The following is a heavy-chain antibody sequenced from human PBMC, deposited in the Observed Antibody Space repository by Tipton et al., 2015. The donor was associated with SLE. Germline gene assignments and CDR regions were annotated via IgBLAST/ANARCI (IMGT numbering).Heavy chain of an antibody. Sequence: GSLRLSCAASGFMFSSYEMSWVRQAPGKGLEWVSYVSRNGDTIYYADSVKGRFTVSRDNAKNSLYLQMKSLRPEDTAVYCCARDLSLYAMDYWGQGTLVTVSS. CDR1: GFMFSSYE. CDR2: VSRNGDTI. V-gene: IGHV3-48*03. D-gene: IGHD5/OR15-5a*01. J-gene: IGHJ4*02. CDR3: ARDLSLYAMDY.